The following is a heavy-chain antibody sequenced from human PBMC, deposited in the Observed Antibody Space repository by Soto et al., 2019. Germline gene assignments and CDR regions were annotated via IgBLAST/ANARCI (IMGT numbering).Heavy chain of an antibody. V-gene: IGHV4-59*08. CDR2: IYYRGNT. Sequence: SETLSLTCTVSGGSISTYYWSWIRQPPGKGLEWIGYIYYRGNTNYNPSFKSRVTISLDTSKNQFSLRLSSVTAADTAIYYCARHPGYYDVLTGYSTYYFDYWDQGALVTVSS. D-gene: IGHD3-9*01. CDR3: ARHPGYYDVLTGYSTYYFDY. J-gene: IGHJ4*02. CDR1: GGSISTYY.